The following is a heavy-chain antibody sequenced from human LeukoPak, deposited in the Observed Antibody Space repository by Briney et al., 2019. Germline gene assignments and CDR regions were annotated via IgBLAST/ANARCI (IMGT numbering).Heavy chain of an antibody. CDR2: IYTSGST. CDR3: ARELSFIAAYDY. Sequence: SETLSLTCTVSGGSISSGSYYWSWIRQPAGTGLEWIGRIYTSGSTNYNPSLKSRVTLSVDTSKNQFSLKLSSVTAADTAVYYCARELSFIAAYDYWGQGTLVTVSS. V-gene: IGHV4-61*02. D-gene: IGHD6-6*01. J-gene: IGHJ4*02. CDR1: GGSISSGSYY.